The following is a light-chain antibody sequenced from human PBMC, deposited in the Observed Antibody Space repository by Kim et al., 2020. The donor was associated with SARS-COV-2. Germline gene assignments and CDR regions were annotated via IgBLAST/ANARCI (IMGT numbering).Light chain of an antibody. V-gene: IGKV3-20*01. J-gene: IGKJ4*01. Sequence: EIVLTQSPGTLSVSPGERATLSCRASQSINSRFLAWYQQRPGQAPRLLIYGAFSRATGIPDRFSGSGSGTDFTLTITRLEPEDVAVYFCQHYDNSPLTFGGGTKVEI. CDR1: QSINSRF. CDR2: GAF. CDR3: QHYDNSPLT.